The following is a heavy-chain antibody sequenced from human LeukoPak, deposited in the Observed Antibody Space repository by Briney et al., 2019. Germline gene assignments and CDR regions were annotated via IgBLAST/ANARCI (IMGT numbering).Heavy chain of an antibody. D-gene: IGHD6-6*01. CDR3: ARDSEYSSPWGGYYYYMDV. CDR1: GGSISSHY. CDR2: IYYSGST. Sequence: PSETLSLTCTVSGGSISSHYWSWIRQPPGKGLEWIGYIYYSGSTNYNPSLKSRVTISVDTSKNQFSLKLSSVTAADTAVYYCARDSEYSSPWGGYYYYMDVWGKGTTVTVSS. J-gene: IGHJ6*03. V-gene: IGHV4-59*11.